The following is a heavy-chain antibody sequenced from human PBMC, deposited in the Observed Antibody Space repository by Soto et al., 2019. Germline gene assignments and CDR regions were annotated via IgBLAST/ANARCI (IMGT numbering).Heavy chain of an antibody. J-gene: IGHJ4*02. V-gene: IGHV3-48*03. D-gene: IGHD6-19*01. CDR2: ISSSGSTI. CDR3: ARGSAVSGWYG. Sequence: GGSLRLSCAASGFTFSSYEMNWVRQAPGKGMEWVSYISSSGSTIYYADSVKGRFTISRDNAKNSLYLQMNSLRAEDTAVYYCARGSAVSGWYGWGQGTLVTVSS. CDR1: GFTFSSYE.